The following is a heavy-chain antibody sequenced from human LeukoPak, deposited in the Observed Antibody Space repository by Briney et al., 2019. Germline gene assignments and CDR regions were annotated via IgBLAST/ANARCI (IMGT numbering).Heavy chain of an antibody. CDR3: ARDVGGDYDY. J-gene: IGHJ4*02. D-gene: IGHD4-17*01. Sequence: SETLSLTCTVSGGSISSYYWSWIRQPPGKGLEWIGYIYYSGSTNYNPSLKSRVTISVDTSKNQFSLKLSSVTAADTAVYYCARDVGGDYDYWGQGTLVTVSS. CDR2: IYYSGST. V-gene: IGHV4-59*01. CDR1: GGSISSYY.